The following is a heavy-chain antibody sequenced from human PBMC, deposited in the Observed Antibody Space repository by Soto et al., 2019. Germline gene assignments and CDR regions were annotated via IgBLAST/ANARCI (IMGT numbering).Heavy chain of an antibody. CDR2: IDWDDDK. CDR1: GFSLSTSGIR. CDR3: TRMGNAFDI. D-gene: IGHD3-10*01. V-gene: IGHV2-70*04. Sequence: GATLVTPTHTLTLTFTFSGFSLSTSGIRGSARRQSPGKALEWLARIDWDDDKFYSTSLKTRLSISKDNSKNQVVLTMTNMDTVDTATYYCTRMGNAFDIWGQGTRVTVSS. J-gene: IGHJ3*02.